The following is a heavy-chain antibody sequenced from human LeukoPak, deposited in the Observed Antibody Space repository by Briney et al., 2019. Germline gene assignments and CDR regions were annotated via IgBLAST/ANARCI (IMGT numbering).Heavy chain of an antibody. J-gene: IGHJ4*02. V-gene: IGHV3-30*04. CDR2: ISYDGSNK. CDR3: ARDGLADGYYYGSGSYLDY. CDR1: GFTFSSYA. D-gene: IGHD3-10*01. Sequence: GGSLRLSCAAAGFTFSSYAMHWVRQAPGKGLEWVAVISYDGSNKYYADSVKGRFTISRDNSKNTLYLQTNSLRAEDTAVYYCARDGLADGYYYGSGSYLDYWGQGTLVTVSS.